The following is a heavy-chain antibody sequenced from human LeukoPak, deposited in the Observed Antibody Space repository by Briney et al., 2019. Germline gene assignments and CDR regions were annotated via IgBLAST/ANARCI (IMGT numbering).Heavy chain of an antibody. CDR1: GYTFSSFS. Sequence: GGSLRLSCVASGYTFSSFSINWVRQAPGKGLEWVSSISVRSNYIYYADSVRGRFSISRDDARNSLYLQIDSLRGDDTAVYYCARLRRNYDSSGYYYYYDYWGQGTLVTVSS. CDR3: ARLRRNYDSSGYYYYYDY. V-gene: IGHV3-21*01. CDR2: ISVRSNYI. J-gene: IGHJ4*02. D-gene: IGHD3-22*01.